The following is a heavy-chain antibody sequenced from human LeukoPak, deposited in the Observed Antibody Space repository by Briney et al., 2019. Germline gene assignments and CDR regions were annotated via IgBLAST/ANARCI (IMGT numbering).Heavy chain of an antibody. D-gene: IGHD2-15*01. J-gene: IGHJ3*02. CDR2: IYHSGST. Sequence: SETLSLTCTVSGYSISSGYYWGWIRQPPGKGLEWIGSIYHSGSTYYNPSLKSRVTISVDTSKNQFSLKLSSVTAADTAVYYCARDRIYCAFDIWDQGTMVTVSS. V-gene: IGHV4-38-2*02. CDR1: GYSISSGYY. CDR3: ARDRIYCAFDI.